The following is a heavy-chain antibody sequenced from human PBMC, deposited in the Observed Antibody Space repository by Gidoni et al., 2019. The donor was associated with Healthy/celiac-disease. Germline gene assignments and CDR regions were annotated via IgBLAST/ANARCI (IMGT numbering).Heavy chain of an antibody. Sequence: QVQLQESGPGLVKPSQTLSLTCTVPGGSISSGGYDWSWIRQHPGKGLEWIGYIYYRGSTYYNPSLKSRVTISVDTSKNQFSLKLSSVTAADTAVYYCARVIGDCSGGSCFGGNWFDPWGQGTLVTVSS. V-gene: IGHV4-31*03. J-gene: IGHJ5*02. CDR2: IYYRGST. CDR1: GGSISSGGYD. CDR3: ARVIGDCSGGSCFGGNWFDP. D-gene: IGHD2-15*01.